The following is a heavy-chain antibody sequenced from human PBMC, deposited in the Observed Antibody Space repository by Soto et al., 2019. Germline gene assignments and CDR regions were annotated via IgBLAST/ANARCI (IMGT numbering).Heavy chain of an antibody. CDR3: ARAVRISSLVPAAIPLGY. Sequence: QVQLVQSGAEVKKPGASVKVSCKASGYTFTSYGISWVRQAPGQGLEWMGWISAYNGNTNYAQKLQGRVTMTTDTSTSTAYMELMSLRSDDTAVYYCARAVRISSLVPAAIPLGYWGQGTLVTVSS. D-gene: IGHD2-2*01. CDR2: ISAYNGNT. J-gene: IGHJ4*02. V-gene: IGHV1-18*04. CDR1: GYTFTSYG.